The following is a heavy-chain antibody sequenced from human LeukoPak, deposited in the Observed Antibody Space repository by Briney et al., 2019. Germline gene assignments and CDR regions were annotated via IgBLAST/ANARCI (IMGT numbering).Heavy chain of an antibody. V-gene: IGHV3-23*01. CDR2: ISGSGDST. CDR3: AKNQRIVGTTRALDI. D-gene: IGHD1-26*01. J-gene: IGHJ3*02. CDR1: GFTFSSYA. Sequence: GGSLRLSCAASGFTFSSYAMSWVRQAPGKGLEWVSGISGSGDSTYYTDSVKGRFTISRDNSKNTLYLQMNSLGAEDTATYYCAKNQRIVGTTRALDIWGQGTMVTVPS.